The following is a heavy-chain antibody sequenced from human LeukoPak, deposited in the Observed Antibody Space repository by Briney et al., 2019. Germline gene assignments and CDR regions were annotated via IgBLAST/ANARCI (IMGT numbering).Heavy chain of an antibody. CDR2: IYNSGSN. V-gene: IGHV4-4*08. D-gene: IGHD3-10*01. CDR1: GGSLSSSS. CDR3: ATFRGGLRGEPFDY. J-gene: IGHJ4*02. Sequence: PSETLSLSCTVSGGSLSSSSWSWVRQPPGKGLEWICYIYNSGSNNYNPPPKSRVSISLDKYTNQFSLKLRSVTAADTAVYYCATFRGGLRGEPFDYWGQGTLVTVSS.